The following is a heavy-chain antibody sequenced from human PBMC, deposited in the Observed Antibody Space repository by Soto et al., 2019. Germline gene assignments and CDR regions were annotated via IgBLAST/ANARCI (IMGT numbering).Heavy chain of an antibody. J-gene: IGHJ4*02. CDR1: GXTFSSYG. CDR2: ISGSGGST. D-gene: IGHD3-22*01. V-gene: IGHV3-23*01. CDR3: AKDRTYYYDSSGYNELDY. Sequence: HPXGSLRLSCTASGXTFSSYGMSWVRQAPGKGLEWVSAISGSGGSTYYADSVKGRFTISRDNSKNTLYLQMNSLRAEDTAVYYCAKDRTYYYDSSGYNELDYWGQGTLGTVS.